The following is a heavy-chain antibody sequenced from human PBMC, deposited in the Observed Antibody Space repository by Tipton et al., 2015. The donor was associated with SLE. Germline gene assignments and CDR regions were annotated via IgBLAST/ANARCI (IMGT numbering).Heavy chain of an antibody. CDR2: IYYSGST. D-gene: IGHD3-3*01. V-gene: IGHV4-59*08. CDR3: ARHQYYDFWSGYSQDWYFDL. CDR1: GGSISSYY. Sequence: TLSLTCTVSGGSISSYYWSWIRQPPGKGLEWIGYIYYSGSTYYNPSLKSRVTISVDTSKNQFSLKLSSVTAADTAVYYCARHQYYDFWSGYSQDWYFDLWGRGTLVTVSS. J-gene: IGHJ2*01.